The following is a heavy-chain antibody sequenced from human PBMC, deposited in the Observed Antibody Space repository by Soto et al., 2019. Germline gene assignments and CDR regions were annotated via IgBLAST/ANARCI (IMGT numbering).Heavy chain of an antibody. Sequence: QVQLVESGGGVVQPGRSLRLSCAASGFTFSSYAMHWVRQAPGKGLEWVAVISYDGSNKKYADSVKGRFTISRDNSKNTPYLQMNRLRGEETGVYYCASDFVIVGATRGSDWGQGTLVTVSS. V-gene: IGHV3-30-3*01. CDR2: ISYDGSNK. CDR3: ASDFVIVGATRGSD. CDR1: GFTFSSYA. D-gene: IGHD1-26*01. J-gene: IGHJ4*02.